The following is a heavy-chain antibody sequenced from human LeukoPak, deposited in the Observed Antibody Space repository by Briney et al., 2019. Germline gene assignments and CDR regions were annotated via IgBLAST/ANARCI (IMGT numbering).Heavy chain of an antibody. D-gene: IGHD4-17*01. Sequence: SETLSLTCTVSGGSISSGDYYWSWIRQPPGKGLEWIGYIYYSGGTYYNLSLKSRVTISVDTSKNQFSLKLSSVTAADTAVYYCARTTVTTTIGWFDPWGQGTLVTVSS. CDR2: IYYSGGT. CDR3: ARTTVTTTIGWFDP. CDR1: GGSISSGDYY. V-gene: IGHV4-30-4*01. J-gene: IGHJ5*02.